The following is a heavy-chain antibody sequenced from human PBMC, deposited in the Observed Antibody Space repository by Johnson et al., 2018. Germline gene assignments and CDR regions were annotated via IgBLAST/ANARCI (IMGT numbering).Heavy chain of an antibody. CDR1: GGPFSNSA. D-gene: IGHD5-12*01. J-gene: IGHJ6*02. V-gene: IGHV1-69*12. CDR2: IIPIFGTA. Sequence: QVQLVQSGAEVKKPGSSVKVSCRASGGPFSNSAISWVRQAPGQGLEWMGGIIPIFGTATYATKCQGRVTITADESTSTAYMELSSLRAEDTAVYFWSMAQTTAATIDYYYYHAMDVWGQGTTVTVSS. CDR3: SMAQTTAATIDYYYYHAMDV.